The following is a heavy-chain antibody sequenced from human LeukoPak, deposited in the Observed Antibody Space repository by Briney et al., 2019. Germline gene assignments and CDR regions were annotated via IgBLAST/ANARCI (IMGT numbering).Heavy chain of an antibody. CDR2: INHSGST. CDR3: ARGTENLGDYVGFDY. J-gene: IGHJ4*02. D-gene: IGHD4-17*01. CDR1: GGSISSYY. V-gene: IGHV4-34*01. Sequence: PSETLSLTCTVSGGSISSYYWSWIRQPPGKGLEWIGEINHSGSTNYNPSLKSRVTISVDTSKNQFSLKLSSVTAADTAVYYCARGTENLGDYVGFDYWGQGTLVTVSS.